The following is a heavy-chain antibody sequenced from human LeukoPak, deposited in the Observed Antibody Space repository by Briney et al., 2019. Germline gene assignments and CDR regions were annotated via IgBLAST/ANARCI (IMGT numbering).Heavy chain of an antibody. D-gene: IGHD5-12*01. CDR2: IYYSGST. J-gene: IGHJ3*02. Sequence: SETLSLTCTVSGGSINSGSYYWNWIRQPAGKGLEWIGYIYYSGSTNYNPSLKSRVTISVDTSKNQFSLKLSSVTAADTAVYYCARDQGGYVEYAFDIWGQGTVVTVSS. CDR1: GGSINSGSYY. V-gene: IGHV4-61*10. CDR3: ARDQGGYVEYAFDI.